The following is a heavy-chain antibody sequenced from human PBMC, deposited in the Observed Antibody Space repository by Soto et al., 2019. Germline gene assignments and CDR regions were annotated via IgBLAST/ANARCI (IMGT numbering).Heavy chain of an antibody. CDR1: GYTFTSYG. J-gene: IGHJ6*02. CDR3: ARVITIFGVASRPDYGMDV. Sequence: GASVKVSCKASGYTFTSYGISWLRQAPGQGPEWMGWISAYNGNTNYAQKLQGRVTMTTDTSTSTAYMELRSLRSDDTAVYYCARVITIFGVASRPDYGMDVWGQGTTVTVSS. V-gene: IGHV1-18*01. D-gene: IGHD3-3*01. CDR2: ISAYNGNT.